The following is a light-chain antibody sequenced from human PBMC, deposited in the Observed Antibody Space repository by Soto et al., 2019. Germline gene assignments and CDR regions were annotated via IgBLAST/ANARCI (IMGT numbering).Light chain of an antibody. J-gene: IGKJ1*01. CDR3: QQYGNSPQT. CDR1: QSVSNY. CDR2: GAS. V-gene: IGKV3-20*01. Sequence: EIVLTQSPAILSLSPGERATLSCRASQSVSNYLAWYQQKPGQAPRLLIYGASSRATGIPNRFSGSGSGTDFTLTISRLEPEDFAVYYCQQYGNSPQTFGQGTKVDIK.